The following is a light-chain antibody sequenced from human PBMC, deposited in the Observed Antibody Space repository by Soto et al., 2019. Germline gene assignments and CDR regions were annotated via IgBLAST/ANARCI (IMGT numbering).Light chain of an antibody. J-gene: IGKJ3*01. CDR3: PHYNNWPFA. Sequence: EIVMTQSPATLSVSPGERATLSCRASQSIGSTLAWYQQKPGQAPRLLIYDASTRATGIPVRFSGSGSGTEFTLTINSLQSEDFPVYDCPHYNNWPFAFGTGTKVDIK. V-gene: IGKV3-15*01. CDR1: QSIGST. CDR2: DAS.